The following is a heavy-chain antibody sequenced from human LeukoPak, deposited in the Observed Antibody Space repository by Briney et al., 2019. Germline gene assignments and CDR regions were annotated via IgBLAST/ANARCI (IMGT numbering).Heavy chain of an antibody. CDR2: ISGTSTYI. V-gene: IGHV3-21*01. Sequence: GGSLRLSCAVSGITFDTYAMNWVRQSPGKGLEWVSSISGTSTYIHDADSVKGRFTVFRDNANKSLYLQMNSLRAEDTAMYYCARGMRQIDDAFDLWGQGTMVTVSS. CDR1: GITFDTYA. D-gene: IGHD6-25*01. CDR3: ARGMRQIDDAFDL. J-gene: IGHJ3*01.